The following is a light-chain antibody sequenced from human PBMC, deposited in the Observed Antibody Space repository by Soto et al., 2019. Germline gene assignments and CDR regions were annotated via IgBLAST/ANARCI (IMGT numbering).Light chain of an antibody. CDR3: QKYNNWPL. V-gene: IGKV3-15*01. CDR2: GAS. CDR1: QSVSSN. J-gene: IGKJ4*01. Sequence: EIVMTQSPATLSVSPGERATLSCRASQSVSSNLAWYQQKPGQAPTLLIYGASTRATGIPARFSGSGSGTEFTLTISSLQSEAFAVYYCQKYNNWPLFGGGTKVEIK.